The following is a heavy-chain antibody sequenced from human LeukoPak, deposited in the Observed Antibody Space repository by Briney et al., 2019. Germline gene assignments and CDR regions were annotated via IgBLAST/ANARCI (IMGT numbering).Heavy chain of an antibody. D-gene: IGHD6-13*01. V-gene: IGHV3-30*04. Sequence: PGGSLRLSCAASGFTFSSYAMHWVRQAPGKGLEWVAVISYDGSDKYYADSVKGRFTISRDNSKNTLYLQMNSLRAEDTAVYYCAKTSSSWSWRDWYFDLWGRGTLVTVSS. CDR3: AKTSSSWSWRDWYFDL. CDR1: GFTFSSYA. CDR2: ISYDGSDK. J-gene: IGHJ2*01.